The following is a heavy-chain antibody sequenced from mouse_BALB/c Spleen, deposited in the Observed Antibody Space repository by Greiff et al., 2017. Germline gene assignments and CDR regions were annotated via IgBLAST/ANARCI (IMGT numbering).Heavy chain of an antibody. J-gene: IGHJ1*01. CDR1: GFTFSSYA. D-gene: IGHD1-2*01. V-gene: IGHV5-6-5*01. CDR2: ISSGGST. CDR3: ARGGFITTAHWYFDV. Sequence: EVHLVESGGGLVKPGGSLKLSCAASGFTFSSYAMSWVRQTPEKRLEWVASISSGGSTYYPDSVKGRFTISRDNARNILYLQMSSLRSEDTAMYYCARGGFITTAHWYFDVWGAGTTVTVSS.